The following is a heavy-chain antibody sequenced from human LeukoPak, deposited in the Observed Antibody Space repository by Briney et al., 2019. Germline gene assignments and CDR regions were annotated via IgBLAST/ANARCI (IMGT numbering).Heavy chain of an antibody. V-gene: IGHV1-2*02. CDR3: ARDGYYDSSGLKDY. J-gene: IGHJ4*02. Sequence: ASVKVSCKASGYTFTGYYMHWVRQAPGQGLEWMGWINPNSGGTNYAQKFQGRVTMTRDTSISTAYMELSRLRSDDTAVYYCARDGYYDSSGLKDYWGQGTLVTVSS. CDR1: GYTFTGYY. CDR2: INPNSGGT. D-gene: IGHD3-22*01.